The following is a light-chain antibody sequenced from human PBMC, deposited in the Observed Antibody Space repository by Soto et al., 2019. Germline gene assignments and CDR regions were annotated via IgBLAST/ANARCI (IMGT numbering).Light chain of an antibody. J-gene: IGLJ2*01. V-gene: IGLV2-23*03. CDR2: AGT. CDR3: CSYAGGNPFHVV. CDR1: SDYDGTSDL. Sequence: QSALTQPASVSGSPGQSITLSCTGSSDYDGTSDLDSWYKHHPGKAPQLIIYAGTKRPSGVSNRFFGSKSGNTASLTISGLQAEDEADYYCCSYAGGNPFHVVYGGGTKLTVL.